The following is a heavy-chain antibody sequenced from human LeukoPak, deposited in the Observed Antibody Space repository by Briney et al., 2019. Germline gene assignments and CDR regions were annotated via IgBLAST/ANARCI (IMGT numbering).Heavy chain of an antibody. Sequence: GGSLRLSCAASGFTFSNYDMSWVRQAPGKGLEWVSSITSRGDATYYTDSVRGRFTISRDSSKNTLSLQMISLRAEDTAVYYCAKENSAYYYDHWGQGSLATVSS. V-gene: IGHV3-23*01. CDR2: ITSRGDAT. CDR1: GFTFSNYD. J-gene: IGHJ4*02. D-gene: IGHD1-26*01. CDR3: AKENSAYYYDH.